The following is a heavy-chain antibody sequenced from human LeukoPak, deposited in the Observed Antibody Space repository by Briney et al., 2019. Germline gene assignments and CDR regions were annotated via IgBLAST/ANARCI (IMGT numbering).Heavy chain of an antibody. CDR2: IYRSGST. D-gene: IGHD2-2*01. CDR1: GYSISSGYY. Sequence: SETLSLTCAVSGYSISSGYYWGWIRQPPGKGLEWIGTIYRSGSTYYNNPSLKSRVTISVDTSKNQFSLKLSSVTAADTAVYYCARRGIVVVPAASLGYGYGGYFDYWGQGTLVTVSS. V-gene: IGHV4-38-2*01. CDR3: ARRGIVVVPAASLGYGYGGYFDY. J-gene: IGHJ4*02.